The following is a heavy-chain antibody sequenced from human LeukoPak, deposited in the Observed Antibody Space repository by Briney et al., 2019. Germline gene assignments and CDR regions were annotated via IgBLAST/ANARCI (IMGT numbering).Heavy chain of an antibody. CDR3: AMAYSSSWYYFDY. CDR1: GGSIRGYF. Sequence: SETLSLTCTVSGGSIRGYFWTWIRQPPGKGLEWIGYIYYSGSTNYNPSLKSRVTIAVDTSKNQFSLRLNSVTAADTAVYYCAMAYSSSWYYFDYWGQGTLVTVTS. D-gene: IGHD6-13*01. J-gene: IGHJ4*02. V-gene: IGHV4-59*01. CDR2: IYYSGST.